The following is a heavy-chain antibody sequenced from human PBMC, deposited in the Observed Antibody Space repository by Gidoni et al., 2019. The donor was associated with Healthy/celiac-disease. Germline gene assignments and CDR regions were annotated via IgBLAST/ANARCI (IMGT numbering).Heavy chain of an antibody. CDR2: IWYDGSND. J-gene: IGHJ4*02. D-gene: IGHD6-19*01. Sequence: QVQLVESGGGVVQPGRSLRLSCAASGFTFSSYGMHWVRQAPGTGLEGVAVIWYDGSNDYYGESVKGRFTISRDNSKNTLYLQMNSLRAEDTAVYYCARGIAVAALQGAFFDYWGQGTLVTVSS. V-gene: IGHV3-33*01. CDR1: GFTFSSYG. CDR3: ARGIAVAALQGAFFDY.